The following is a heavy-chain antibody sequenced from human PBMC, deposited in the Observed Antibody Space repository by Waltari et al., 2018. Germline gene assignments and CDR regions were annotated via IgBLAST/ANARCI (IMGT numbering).Heavy chain of an antibody. CDR3: AKDRDFWSGYLFDY. J-gene: IGHJ4*02. CDR2: ISGSGGST. CDR1: GFTFSSFP. Sequence: EVQLLESGGGLVQPGGSLRLSCAASGFTFSSFPMSWVGQAPGKGLEWVSAISGSGGSTYYADSVKGRFTISRDNSKNTLYLQMNSLRAEDTAVYYCAKDRDFWSGYLFDYWGQGTLVTVSS. V-gene: IGHV3-23*01. D-gene: IGHD3-3*01.